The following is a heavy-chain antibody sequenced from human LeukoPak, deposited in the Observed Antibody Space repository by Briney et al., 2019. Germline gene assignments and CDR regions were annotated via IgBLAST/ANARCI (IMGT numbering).Heavy chain of an antibody. J-gene: IGHJ6*02. D-gene: IGHD3-22*01. V-gene: IGHV4-30-2*01. CDR3: ARASGSSGYYLSPYYYYGMDV. Sequence: PSETLSLTCAVSGGSISSGGYSWSWIRQPPGKGLEWIGYIYHSGSTYYNPSLKSRVTISVDRSKNQFSLKLSSVTAADTAVYYCARASGSSGYYLSPYYYYGMDVWGQGTTVTVSS. CDR1: GGSISSGGYS. CDR2: IYHSGST.